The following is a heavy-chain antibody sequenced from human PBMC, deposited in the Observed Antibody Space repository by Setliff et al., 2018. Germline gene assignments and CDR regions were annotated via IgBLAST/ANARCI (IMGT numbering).Heavy chain of an antibody. D-gene: IGHD3-22*01. Sequence: PGGSLRLSCAASAFPVSSNYMTWVRQAPGKGLEFVSVVYSGGTTYSADSVRGRSTISRDNSKNTLNLQMNSLRAEDTGVYYCARIVVDYYYYYMDVWGKGTTVTVSS. CDR2: VYSGGTT. CDR1: AFPVSSNY. J-gene: IGHJ6*03. CDR3: ARIVVDYYYYYMDV. V-gene: IGHV3-66*02.